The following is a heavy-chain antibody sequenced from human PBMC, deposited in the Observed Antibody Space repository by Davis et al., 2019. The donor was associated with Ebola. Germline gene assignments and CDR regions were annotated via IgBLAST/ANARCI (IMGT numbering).Heavy chain of an antibody. CDR2: ISAYNGNS. CDR3: ARSGIAAAGIWWWFDP. V-gene: IGHV1-18*01. D-gene: IGHD6-13*01. Sequence: ASVKVSCKASGYTFTSYGISWVRPAPAQGLAWMGCISAYNGNSNYAQKLQGRVTMTTDTSTSTAYMELRSLRSDDTAVYYCARSGIAAAGIWWWFDPWGQGTLVTVSS. CDR1: GYTFTSYG. J-gene: IGHJ5*02.